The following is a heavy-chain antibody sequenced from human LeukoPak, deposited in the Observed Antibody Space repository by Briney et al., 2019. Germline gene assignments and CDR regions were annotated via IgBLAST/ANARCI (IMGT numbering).Heavy chain of an antibody. D-gene: IGHD5-12*01. CDR3: ARALGFGYEANAFDI. Sequence: GRSLRLSCAASGFTFSSYAMHWVRQAPGKGLEWVAVISYDGSNKYYADSVKGRFTISRDNSKNTLYLQMNSLRAEDTAVYYCARALGFGYEANAFDIWGQGTMVTVSS. CDR2: ISYDGSNK. CDR1: GFTFSSYA. J-gene: IGHJ3*02. V-gene: IGHV3-30*04.